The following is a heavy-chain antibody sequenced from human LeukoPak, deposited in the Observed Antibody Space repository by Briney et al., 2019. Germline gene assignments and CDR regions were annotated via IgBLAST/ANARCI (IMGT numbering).Heavy chain of an antibody. J-gene: IGHJ5*02. V-gene: IGHV2-70*01. CDR1: GFSLSTSGMG. Sequence: ESGPTLLNPTQTLTLTCTLSGFSLSTSGMGVGWIRRPPEKALEWLALSDWDGDKHYRPSLKTRHTISKDTSKNQVVLTMTNMDPVDTATYYCARIVAAAGNGFDTWGQGTLVTVSS. CDR2: SDWDGDK. CDR3: ARIVAAAGNGFDT. D-gene: IGHD6-13*01.